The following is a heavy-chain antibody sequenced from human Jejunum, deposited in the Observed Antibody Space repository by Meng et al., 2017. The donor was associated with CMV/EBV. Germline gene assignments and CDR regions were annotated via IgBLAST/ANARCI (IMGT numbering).Heavy chain of an antibody. CDR3: AKYIGSRTTDSCSRLFDY. CDR2: ISSDGSSP. V-gene: IGHV3-23*01. J-gene: IGHJ4*02. D-gene: IGHD2-8*01. Sequence: FTCSAYAMTWVRKAPGKGLEWVSSISSDGSSPSYADSVKGRFTIYRDNSKNTLFLQMNSLRAEDTAIYYCAKYIGSRTTDSCSRLFDYWGQGTLVTVSS. CDR1: FTCSAYA.